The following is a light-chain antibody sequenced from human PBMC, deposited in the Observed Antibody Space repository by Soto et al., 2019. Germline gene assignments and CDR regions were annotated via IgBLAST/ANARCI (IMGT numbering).Light chain of an antibody. CDR1: SSDVGIYNY. J-gene: IGLJ3*02. V-gene: IGLV2-14*01. CDR2: EVS. Sequence: QSALTQPASVSGSPGQSITISCTGTSSDVGIYNYVSWYQQHPGKAPKLMICEVSNRPSGVSNRFSGSKSGNTASLTISGLRAEVEADYYCTSFTTSSIWVFGGGTKLTVL. CDR3: TSFTTSSIWV.